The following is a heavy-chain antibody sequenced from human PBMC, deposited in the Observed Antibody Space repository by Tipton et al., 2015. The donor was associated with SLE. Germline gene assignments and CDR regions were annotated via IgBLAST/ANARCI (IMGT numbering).Heavy chain of an antibody. J-gene: IGHJ4*02. CDR3: ARLTWSNGPFEY. CDR1: GGSITSHY. V-gene: IGHV4-59*08. D-gene: IGHD1-26*01. Sequence: TLSLTCTVSGGSITSHYWTWIRQPPGKGLEWIGYIYYSGSTNCNPSLKSRVTISMDTSKNQFSLQLISATAADTALYYCARLTWSNGPFEYWGQGTLVTVSS. CDR2: IYYSGST.